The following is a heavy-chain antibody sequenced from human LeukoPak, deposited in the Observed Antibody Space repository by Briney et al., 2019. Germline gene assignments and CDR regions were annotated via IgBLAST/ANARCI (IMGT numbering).Heavy chain of an antibody. J-gene: IGHJ4*02. CDR3: ARYYYDSSGYYFPFDY. V-gene: IGHV5-51*01. CDR1: GGTFSSYA. CDR2: IYPGDSDT. Sequence: ASVKVSCKASGGTFSSYAISWVRQMPGKGLEWMGIIYPGDSDTRYSPSFQGQVTISADKSISTAYLQWSSLKASDTAMYYCARYYYDSSGYYFPFDYWGQGTLVTVSS. D-gene: IGHD3-22*01.